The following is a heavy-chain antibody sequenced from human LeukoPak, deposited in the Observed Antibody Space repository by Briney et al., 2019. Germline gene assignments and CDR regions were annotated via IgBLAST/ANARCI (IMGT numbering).Heavy chain of an antibody. D-gene: IGHD2-2*01. CDR3: AKGPLRGTAAAIDY. Sequence: GKSLRLSCAASGFTFNNYGMHWVRQAPGKGLEWVAVISYDGRNIHYPDSVKGRFTISRDISTDTLWLQMDSLRTEDTAVYHCAKGPLRGTAAAIDYWGQGTLVTVSS. CDR1: GFTFNNYG. J-gene: IGHJ4*02. CDR2: ISYDGRNI. V-gene: IGHV3-30*18.